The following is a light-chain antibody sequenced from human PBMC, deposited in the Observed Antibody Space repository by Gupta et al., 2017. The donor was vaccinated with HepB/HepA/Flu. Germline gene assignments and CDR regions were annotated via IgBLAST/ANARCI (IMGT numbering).Light chain of an antibody. V-gene: IGKV3-20*01. CDR2: GES. CDR1: QSVRNNW. Sequence: EIVLTQSPGTLSLSPGERATLSCRASQSVRNNWLAWYRQKPGQTPKLLIYGESTRATGIPDRFSASGSGTDFFLTISRLEPEDFAVYYCHQYCSSPRTFGQGTKVEIK. J-gene: IGKJ1*01. CDR3: HQYCSSPRT.